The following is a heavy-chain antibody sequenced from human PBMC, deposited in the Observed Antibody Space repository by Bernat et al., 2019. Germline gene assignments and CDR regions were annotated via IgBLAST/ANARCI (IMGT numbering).Heavy chain of an antibody. CDR3: ATLYYYDSSGYSLDYYYGMDV. D-gene: IGHD3-22*01. V-gene: IGHV3-30*03. CDR1: GFTFSSYG. CDR2: ISYDGSNK. J-gene: IGHJ6*02. Sequence: QVQLVESGGGVVQPGRSLRLSCAASGFTFSSYGMHWVRQAPGKGLEWVAAISYDGSNKYYADSVKGRFTISRDNSKNTLYLQMNSLRAEDTAVYYCATLYYYDSSGYSLDYYYGMDVWGQGTTVTVSS.